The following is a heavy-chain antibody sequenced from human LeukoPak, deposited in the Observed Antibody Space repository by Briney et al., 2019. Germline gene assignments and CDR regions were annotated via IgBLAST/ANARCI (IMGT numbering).Heavy chain of an antibody. Sequence: PSETLSLTCTVSGDSIRRYYGSWIRQPPGEGQEWVSYLSSSGSIIHYADSVKGRFTIYRDNAKNSLYLQMNSLRAEDTAVYYCARDGDDYDDVEYSQHWGQGTLVSVSS. CDR3: ARDGDDYDDVEYSQH. J-gene: IGHJ1*01. CDR2: LSSSGSII. D-gene: IGHD5-24*01. V-gene: IGHV3-11*04. CDR1: GDSIRRYY.